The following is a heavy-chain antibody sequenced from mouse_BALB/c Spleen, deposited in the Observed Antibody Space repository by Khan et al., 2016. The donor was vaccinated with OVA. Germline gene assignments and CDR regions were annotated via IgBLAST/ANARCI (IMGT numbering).Heavy chain of an antibody. V-gene: IGHV1-77*01. CDR3: ARGGYSVFAY. CDR2: IFPGSGTP. J-gene: IGHJ3*01. CDR1: GYTFTDYI. D-gene: IGHD1-1*01. Sequence: QVQLQQSVPELVNPGASLKVSCKASGYTFTDYIIGWVKQSTRQGLEWIGDIFPGSGTPYYNEKFKDKATLTADKSSNTAYFQLSSLTSEDSALYCCARGGYSVFAYWGQGTLVTVSA.